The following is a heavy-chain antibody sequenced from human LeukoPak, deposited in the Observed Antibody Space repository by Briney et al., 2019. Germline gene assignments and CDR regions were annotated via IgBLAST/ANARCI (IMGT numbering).Heavy chain of an antibody. CDR2: ISYDGSNK. V-gene: IGHV3-30-3*01. J-gene: IGHJ4*02. CDR1: GFTFSSYA. CDR3: ASARSGDYEKLTQISSPRPFDY. D-gene: IGHD4-17*01. Sequence: GGSLRLSCAASGFTFSSYAMHWVRQAPGKGLEWVAVISYDGSNKYYADSVKGRFTISRDNSKNTLYLQMNSLRAEDTAVYYCASARSGDYEKLTQISSPRPFDYWGQGTLVTVSS.